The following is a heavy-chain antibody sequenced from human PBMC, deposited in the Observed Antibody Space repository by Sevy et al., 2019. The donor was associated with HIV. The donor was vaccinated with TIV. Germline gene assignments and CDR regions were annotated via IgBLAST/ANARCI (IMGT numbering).Heavy chain of an antibody. CDR3: ASAYYYDSSGYYWYFDL. Sequence: ASVKVSCKASGGTFSGYAISWVRQAPGQGLEWMGGIIPIFGTVNYAQKFQGRVTITADKSTSTAYMELSSLRSEDTAVYYCASAYYYDSSGYYWYFDLWGRGTLVTVSS. V-gene: IGHV1-69*06. CDR1: GGTFSGYA. CDR2: IIPIFGTV. J-gene: IGHJ2*01. D-gene: IGHD3-22*01.